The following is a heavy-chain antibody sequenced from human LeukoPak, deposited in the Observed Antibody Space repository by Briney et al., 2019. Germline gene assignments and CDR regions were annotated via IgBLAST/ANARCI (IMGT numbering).Heavy chain of an antibody. Sequence: GRSLRLSCAASGFTFDDYAMHWVRQAPGKGLEWVSGISWNSGSMDYADSVKGRFTISRDNAKNTLYLQMNSLRAEDTAVYYCAPVTRRVTTTLDWGQGTLVTVSS. J-gene: IGHJ4*02. CDR2: ISWNSGSM. V-gene: IGHV3-9*01. CDR1: GFTFDDYA. D-gene: IGHD2-21*02. CDR3: APVTRRVTTTLD.